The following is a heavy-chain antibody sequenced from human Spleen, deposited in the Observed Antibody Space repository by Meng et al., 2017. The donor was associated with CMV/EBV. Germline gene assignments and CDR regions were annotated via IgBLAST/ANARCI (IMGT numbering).Heavy chain of an antibody. V-gene: IGHV1-8*03. Sequence: ASVKVSCKASGYTLTSYDSNWVRQATGQGLEWMGWMNPNSGNTGYAQKFQGRVTITRNTSISTAYMELSSLRSEDTAVYYCARVGSHYDFWSGYYPYYYYGMDVWGQGTTVTVSS. J-gene: IGHJ6*02. CDR3: ARVGSHYDFWSGYYPYYYYGMDV. CDR1: GYTLTSYD. D-gene: IGHD3-3*01. CDR2: MNPNSGNT.